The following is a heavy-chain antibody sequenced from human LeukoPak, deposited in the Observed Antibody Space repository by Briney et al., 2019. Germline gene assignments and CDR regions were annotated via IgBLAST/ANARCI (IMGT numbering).Heavy chain of an antibody. J-gene: IGHJ4*02. CDR2: ISSSSSYI. V-gene: IGHV3-21*01. Sequence: PGGSLRLSCAASGFTFSSYSMNWVRQAPGKGLEWVSSISSSSSYIYYADSVKGRFTISRDNAKNSLYLQMNSLRAEDTAVYYCARDLAAAAAPFDYWGQGTLVTVSS. CDR3: ARDLAAAAAPFDY. D-gene: IGHD6-25*01. CDR1: GFTFSSYS.